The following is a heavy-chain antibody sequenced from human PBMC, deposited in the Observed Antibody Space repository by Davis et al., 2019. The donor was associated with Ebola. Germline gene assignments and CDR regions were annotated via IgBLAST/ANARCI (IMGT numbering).Heavy chain of an antibody. CDR3: VRTTYGAPEY. Sequence: GSLRLSCAASGFTFSSSWMHWVRQAPGKGLVWVSLINNDGSITTYADSVKGRFTISRDNAKSTLYLQMNSLTAEDTAVYYCVRTTYGAPEYWGQGTLVTVSS. D-gene: IGHD4-17*01. CDR2: INNDGSIT. CDR1: GFTFSSSW. V-gene: IGHV3-74*01. J-gene: IGHJ4*02.